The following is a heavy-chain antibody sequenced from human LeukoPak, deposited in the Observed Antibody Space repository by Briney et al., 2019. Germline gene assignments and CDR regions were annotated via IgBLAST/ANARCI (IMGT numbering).Heavy chain of an antibody. Sequence: SQTLSLTCAVSGGSISSGGYYWSWIRQPAGKGLEWIGRIYTSGSTNYNPSLKSRVTMSVDTSKNQFSLKLSSVTAADTAVYYCAREYCSSTSCNYYYYYMDVWGKGTTVTVSS. V-gene: IGHV4-61*02. CDR1: GGSISSGGYY. D-gene: IGHD2-2*01. CDR3: AREYCSSTSCNYYYYYMDV. CDR2: IYTSGST. J-gene: IGHJ6*03.